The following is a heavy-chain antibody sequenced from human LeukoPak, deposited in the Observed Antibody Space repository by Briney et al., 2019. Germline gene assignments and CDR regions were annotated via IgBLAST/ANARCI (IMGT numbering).Heavy chain of an antibody. Sequence: PVKVSCKASGGTFSSYAISWVRQAPGQGLEWMGGIIPIFGTANYAQKFQGRVTITADESTSTAYMELSSLRSEDTAVYYCARGRYMVRGVIINDYWGQGTLVTVSS. J-gene: IGHJ4*02. CDR2: IIPIFGTA. V-gene: IGHV1-69*13. D-gene: IGHD3-10*01. CDR3: ARGRYMVRGVIINDY. CDR1: GGTFSSYA.